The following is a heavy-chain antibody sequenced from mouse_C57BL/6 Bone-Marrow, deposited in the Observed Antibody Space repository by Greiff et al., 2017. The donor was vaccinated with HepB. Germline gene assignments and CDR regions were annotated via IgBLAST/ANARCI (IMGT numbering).Heavy chain of an antibody. J-gene: IGHJ4*01. Sequence: DVMLVESGGGLVQSGRSLRLSCATSGFTFSDFYMEWVRQAPGKGLEWIAASRNKANDYTTEHSASVKGRFIVSRDTSQSILYLQMNALRAEDTAIYYCARDAGYYYAMDYWGQGTSVTVSS. CDR2: SRNKANDYTT. CDR3: ARDAGYYYAMDY. CDR1: GFTFSDFY. V-gene: IGHV7-1*01.